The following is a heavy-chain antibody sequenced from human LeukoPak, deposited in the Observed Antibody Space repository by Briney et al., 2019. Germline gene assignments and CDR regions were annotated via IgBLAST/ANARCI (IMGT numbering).Heavy chain of an antibody. CDR2: IYYSGST. D-gene: IGHD6-19*01. J-gene: IGHJ4*02. Sequence: PSETLSLTCTVSGGSISSYYWSWIQQPPGKGLEWIGYIYYSGSTNYNPSLKSRVTISVDTSKNQFSLKLSSVTAADTAVYYCARFAPGQWLVDDWSQGSLVAVSS. CDR1: GGSISSYY. CDR3: ARFAPGQWLVDD. V-gene: IGHV4-59*01.